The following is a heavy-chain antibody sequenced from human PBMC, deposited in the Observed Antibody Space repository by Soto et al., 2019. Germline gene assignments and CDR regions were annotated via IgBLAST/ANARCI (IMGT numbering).Heavy chain of an antibody. D-gene: IGHD2-15*01. CDR3: ASWGGGYCSGGSCYSGPYFDY. Sequence: QVQLVQSGAEVKKPGASVKVSCKASGYTFTSYAMHWVRQAPGQRLEWMGWINAGNGNTKYSQKFQGRVTITRDTSASTAYMEVSSLRSEDTAVYYCASWGGGYCSGGSCYSGPYFDYWGQGTLVTVSS. CDR2: INAGNGNT. V-gene: IGHV1-3*01. CDR1: GYTFTSYA. J-gene: IGHJ4*02.